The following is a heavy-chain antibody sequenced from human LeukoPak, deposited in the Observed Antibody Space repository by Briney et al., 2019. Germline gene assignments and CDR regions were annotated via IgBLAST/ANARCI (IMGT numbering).Heavy chain of an antibody. J-gene: IGHJ4*02. CDR2: IYYSGST. Sequence: SETLSLTCTVSGGSISSCYWSWIRQPPGKGLECIGYIYYSGSTNYNPSLQSRVTISVDTSKNQFSLKLSSVTAADTAVYYCARRTYFYDSSGYYFDYWGQGTLVTVSS. CDR1: GGSISSCY. CDR3: ARRTYFYDSSGYYFDY. V-gene: IGHV4-59*01. D-gene: IGHD3-22*01.